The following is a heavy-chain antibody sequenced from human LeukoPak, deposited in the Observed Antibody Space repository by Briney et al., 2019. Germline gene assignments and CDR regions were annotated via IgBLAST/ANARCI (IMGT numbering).Heavy chain of an antibody. CDR2: ISAYNGNT. CDR1: GYTFTSYG. Sequence: ASVKVSCKASGYTFTSYGISWVRQAPGQGLEWMGWISAYNGNTNYAQKLQGRVTMTTDTSTSTAYMELRSLRSDDTAVDYCARFTQSGGLRYFDWLLPHFDYWGQGTLVTVSS. V-gene: IGHV1-18*01. D-gene: IGHD3-9*01. CDR3: ARFTQSGGLRYFDWLLPHFDY. J-gene: IGHJ4*02.